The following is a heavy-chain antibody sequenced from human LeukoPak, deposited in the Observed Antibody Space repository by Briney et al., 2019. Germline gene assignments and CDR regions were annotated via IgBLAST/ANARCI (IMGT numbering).Heavy chain of an antibody. CDR3: AREVNWVENWFDP. Sequence: SETLSLTCTVSAGSISSYYWNWIRQPPGKGLEWIGYIYYTGSTNYNPSLKSRVTISVDTSKNQFSLKLSSVTAADTAVYYCAREVNWVENWFDPWGQGTLVTVSS. J-gene: IGHJ5*02. CDR1: AGSISSYY. D-gene: IGHD7-27*01. V-gene: IGHV4-59*12. CDR2: IYYTGST.